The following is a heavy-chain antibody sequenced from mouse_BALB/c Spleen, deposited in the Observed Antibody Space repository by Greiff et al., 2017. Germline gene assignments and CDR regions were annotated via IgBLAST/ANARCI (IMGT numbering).Heavy chain of an antibody. CDR1: GFTFSSFG. Sequence: EVMLVESGGGLVQPGGSRKLSCAASGFTFSSFGMHWVRQAPEKGLEWVAYISSGSSTIYYADTVKGRFTISRDNPKNTLFLQMTSLRSEDTAMYYCARSKDGYYVRDYFDYWGQGTTLTVSS. V-gene: IGHV5-17*02. CDR2: ISSGSSTI. D-gene: IGHD2-3*01. J-gene: IGHJ2*01. CDR3: ARSKDGYYVRDYFDY.